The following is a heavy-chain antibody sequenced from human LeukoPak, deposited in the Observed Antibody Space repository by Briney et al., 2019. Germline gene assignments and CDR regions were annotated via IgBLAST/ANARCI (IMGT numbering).Heavy chain of an antibody. V-gene: IGHV3-30*02. Sequence: PGGSLRLSCAASGFTFSSYGMHWVRQAPGKGLEWVAFIRYDGSNKYYADSVKGRFTISRDNSKNTLYLQMNSLRAEDTAVYYCAKDNYYGSGSQKRLYYYGMDVWGQGTTVTVSS. J-gene: IGHJ6*02. CDR3: AKDNYYGSGSQKRLYYYGMDV. CDR2: IRYDGSNK. D-gene: IGHD3-10*01. CDR1: GFTFSSYG.